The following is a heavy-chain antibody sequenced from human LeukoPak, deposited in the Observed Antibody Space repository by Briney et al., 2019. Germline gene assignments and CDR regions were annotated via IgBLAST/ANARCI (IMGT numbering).Heavy chain of an antibody. D-gene: IGHD3-22*01. J-gene: IGHJ4*02. CDR1: GGSISSYY. CDR2: IYTSGST. Sequence: SETLSLTCTVSGGSISSYYWSWIRQPPGKGLEWIGRIYTSGSTNYNPSLKSRVTMSVDTSKNQFSLKLSSVTAADTAVYYCASASKDSSGYYRSKIAFDYWGQGTLVTVSS. CDR3: ASASKDSSGYYRSKIAFDY. V-gene: IGHV4-4*07.